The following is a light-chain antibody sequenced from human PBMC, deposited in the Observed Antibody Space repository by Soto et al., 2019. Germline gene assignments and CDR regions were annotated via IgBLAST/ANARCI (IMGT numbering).Light chain of an antibody. J-gene: IGLJ3*02. CDR2: LNN. Sequence: QSVLTQPPSVSGAPGQRVTIYCTGSSSNIGAGYDVHWYQQLPGTAPKLLIYLNNNRPSGVPDRFSGSKSGTSASLAITGLQAEDEADYYCQSYDSSLNGVFGGGTKVTVL. CDR1: SSNIGAGYD. V-gene: IGLV1-40*01. CDR3: QSYDSSLNGV.